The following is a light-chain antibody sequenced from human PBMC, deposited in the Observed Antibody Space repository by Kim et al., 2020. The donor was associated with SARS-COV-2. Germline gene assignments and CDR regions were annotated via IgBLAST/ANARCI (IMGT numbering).Light chain of an antibody. CDR1: QSLLHSDGRTY. CDR2: EVS. J-gene: IGKJ1*01. Sequence: DIVMTQTPVSLSVSPGQPASIFCKSSQSLLHSDGRTYLYWYLRRPGQSPQLLIYEVSNRYSGVPDRFSASGSGTDFTLRISRVEAEDVGVYYCLESTHLPWTFGQGTKVDIK. CDR3: LESTHLPWT. V-gene: IGKV2D-29*02.